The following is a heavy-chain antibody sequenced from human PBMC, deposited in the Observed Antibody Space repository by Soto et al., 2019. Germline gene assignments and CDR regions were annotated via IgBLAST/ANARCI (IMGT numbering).Heavy chain of an antibody. Sequence: GGSLRLSCAASGFTFSSYSMNWVRQAPGKGLEWVSSISSSSSYIYYADSVKGRFTISRDNAKNSLYLQMNSLRAEDTAVYYCASINGDILTGYYDPDYWGRGTLVTVSS. CDR1: GFTFSSYS. V-gene: IGHV3-21*01. D-gene: IGHD3-9*01. CDR3: ASINGDILTGYYDPDY. CDR2: ISSSSSYI. J-gene: IGHJ4*02.